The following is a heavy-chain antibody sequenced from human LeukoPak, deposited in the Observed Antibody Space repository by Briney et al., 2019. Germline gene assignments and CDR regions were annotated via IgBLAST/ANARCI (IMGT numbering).Heavy chain of an antibody. CDR3: ARLDKAMAPDY. CDR2: FYDSESP. Sequence: SETLSLTCTLAGGSISSTSYYWGWIRQPPGKGLDWIGRFYDSESPKYNPSLKSRVTLSLDTSKNQLSLRLTSVAAADTGVYYCARLDKAMAPDYWGQGTLVTVSS. V-gene: IGHV4-39*07. J-gene: IGHJ4*02. D-gene: IGHD5-18*01. CDR1: GGSISSTSYY.